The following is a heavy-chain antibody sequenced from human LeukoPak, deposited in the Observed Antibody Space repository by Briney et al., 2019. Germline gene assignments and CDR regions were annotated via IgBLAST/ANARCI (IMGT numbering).Heavy chain of an antibody. CDR2: ISSSSSYI. V-gene: IGHV3-21*01. CDR1: GFTFSSYS. D-gene: IGHD2-8*02. CDR3: ARERFQIRYWDY. J-gene: IGHJ4*02. Sequence: PGGSLRLSCAASGFTFSSYSMNWVRQAPGKGLEWVSSISSSSSYIYYADSVKGRFTISRDNAKNSLYLQMNSLRAEDTAVYYCARERFQIRYWDYWGQGTLVTVSS.